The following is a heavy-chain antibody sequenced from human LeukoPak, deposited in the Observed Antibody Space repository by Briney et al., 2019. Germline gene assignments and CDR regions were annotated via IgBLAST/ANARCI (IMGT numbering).Heavy chain of an antibody. V-gene: IGHV3-30*03. J-gene: IGHJ4*02. D-gene: IGHD6-19*01. Sequence: GGSLRLSCAASGFTFSNTWMSWVRRAPGKGLEWVAVISYDGSNKYYADSVKGRFTISRDNPKNTLYLQMNSLRAEDTAVYYCARDRIAVADTPFDYWGQGTLVTVSS. CDR2: ISYDGSNK. CDR3: ARDRIAVADTPFDY. CDR1: GFTFSNTW.